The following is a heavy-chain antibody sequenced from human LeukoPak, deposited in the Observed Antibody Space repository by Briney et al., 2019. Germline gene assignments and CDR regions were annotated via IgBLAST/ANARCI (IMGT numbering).Heavy chain of an antibody. Sequence: GGSLRLSCAASGFTFSSYSMNWVRQAPGKGLEWVSSISSSSSYIYYADSVKGRFTISRDNAKNSLYLQMNSLRAEDTAVYYCARGSRGGYYYYYGMDVWGQGTTVTGSS. CDR1: GFTFSSYS. CDR2: ISSSSSYI. D-gene: IGHD2-2*01. J-gene: IGHJ6*02. CDR3: ARGSRGGYYYYYGMDV. V-gene: IGHV3-21*01.